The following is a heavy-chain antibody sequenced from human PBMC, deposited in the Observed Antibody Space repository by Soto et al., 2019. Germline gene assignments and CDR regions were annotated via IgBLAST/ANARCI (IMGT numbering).Heavy chain of an antibody. Sequence: EVRLLESGGGLAQPGGSRRLSCAASGFTFSSSAMNWVRQAPGKGLEWVSAIRVGGGDTFYADSVRGRFTVSRDISRNTLYLQTNSLRAQDTTIYYCAKCSVGTVRTSGWCNWFEPWGQGTLVTVPS. J-gene: IGHJ5*02. CDR1: GFTFSSSA. D-gene: IGHD6-19*01. V-gene: IGHV3-23*01. CDR2: IRVGGGDT. CDR3: AKCSVGTVRTSGWCNWFEP.